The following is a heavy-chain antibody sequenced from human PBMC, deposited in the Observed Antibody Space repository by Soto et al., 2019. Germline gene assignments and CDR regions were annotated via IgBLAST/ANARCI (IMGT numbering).Heavy chain of an antibody. V-gene: IGHV3-23*01. D-gene: IGHD2-2*01. CDR2: ITGSGRDT. Sequence: EVQLLESGGGLAQPGGSLRLSCAASGFTFRNNVLSWVRQAPGKGLDWVSGITGSGRDTYYADSVKGRFTISRDNSKNMVFLQMNSLRAEDTALYYCAKNGLDNSLSAIDSWGPGTLVTVSS. CDR1: GFTFRNNV. J-gene: IGHJ4*02. CDR3: AKNGLDNSLSAIDS.